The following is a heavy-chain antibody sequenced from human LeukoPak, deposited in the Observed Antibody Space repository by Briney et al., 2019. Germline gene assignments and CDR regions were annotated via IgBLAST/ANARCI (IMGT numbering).Heavy chain of an antibody. CDR2: IKSKSDGETT. V-gene: IGHV3-15*01. D-gene: IGHD1-1*01. CDR1: GITFSNAW. CDR3: ATYRWYSDY. Sequence: PGGSLRLSCAASGITFSNAWMSWVRQAPGKGREGVGRIKSKSDGETTDYAAPVKGRFTISRDDSKTTLYLQMNSLKTEDTAMYYCATYRWYSDYWGQGVLVTVSS. J-gene: IGHJ4*02.